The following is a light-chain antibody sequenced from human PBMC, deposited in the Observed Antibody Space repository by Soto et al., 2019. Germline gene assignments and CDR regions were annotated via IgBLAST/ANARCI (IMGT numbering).Light chain of an antibody. CDR3: QQSYNTPRT. CDR1: QTIANY. J-gene: IGKJ1*01. CDR2: AAS. V-gene: IGKV1-39*01. Sequence: DIHVTQAPSSLPASVGDRVTITCRASQTIANYLNWYQQRPGKAPNLLISAASTLQSGVPSRFSGSGSGTDFTLTITSLQPEDFATYYCQQSYNTPRTFGQGTKVDIK.